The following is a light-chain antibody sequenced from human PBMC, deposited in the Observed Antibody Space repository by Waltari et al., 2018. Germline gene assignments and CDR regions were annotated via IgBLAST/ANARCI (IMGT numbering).Light chain of an antibody. CDR2: LGS. CDR1: QSLLHSNGYNY. J-gene: IGKJ1*01. Sequence: DIVMTQSPLPLPVTPGEPASISCRSSQSLLHSNGYNYLDWYLQKPGQSPQLLIYLGSNRASGVPDRFSGSGSGTDFTLKISRVEAEDVGVYYCMQALQTPTFGQGTKVGIK. V-gene: IGKV2-28*01. CDR3: MQALQTPT.